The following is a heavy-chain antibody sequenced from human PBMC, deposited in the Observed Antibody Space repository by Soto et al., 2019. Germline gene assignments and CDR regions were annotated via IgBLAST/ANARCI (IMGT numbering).Heavy chain of an antibody. CDR1: GFTFSSYY. Sequence: PGGSLRLSCAASGFTFSSYYMHWVRQVPGKGPVWVSGFNGDGSSTGYADSVKGRFTISRDSAKNTLYLQMNSLRAEDAAVYYCAINDENLNFFTFWGQGTLVTVSS. J-gene: IGHJ4*02. CDR3: AINDENLNFFTF. D-gene: IGHD3-16*01. V-gene: IGHV3-74*01. CDR2: FNGDGSST.